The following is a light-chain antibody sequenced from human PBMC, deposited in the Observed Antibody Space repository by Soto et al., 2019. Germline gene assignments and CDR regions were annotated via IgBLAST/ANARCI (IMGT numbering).Light chain of an antibody. CDR3: QQYGGSPRT. CDR1: QSVIRNY. J-gene: IGKJ5*01. Sequence: EIVLTQSPGTLSLSPGERATLSCRASQSVIRNYLAWYQQKPGQAPRLLIHGTSSRATGIPDRFSGSGSGTDFTLTIARLEPEDFAVYYCQQYGGSPRTFGQGTRLETK. V-gene: IGKV3-20*01. CDR2: GTS.